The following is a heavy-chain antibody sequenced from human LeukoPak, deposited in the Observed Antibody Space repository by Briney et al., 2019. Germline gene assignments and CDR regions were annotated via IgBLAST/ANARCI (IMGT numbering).Heavy chain of an antibody. CDR3: ALLAVASDFDY. CDR2: IGSSGTTI. V-gene: IGHV3-48*03. CDR1: GFPFSVYE. Sequence: GGSLRLSCAVSGFPFSVYEMNWVRQAPGKGLEWVSNIGSSGTTIYYVDSVRGRFSISRDNAKSSLYLQMNSLRVEDTAVYYCALLAVASDFDYWGQGALVTDSS. D-gene: IGHD6-19*01. J-gene: IGHJ4*02.